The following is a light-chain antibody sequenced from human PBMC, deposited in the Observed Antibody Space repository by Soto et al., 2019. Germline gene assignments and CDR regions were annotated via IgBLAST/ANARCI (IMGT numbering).Light chain of an antibody. V-gene: IGLV2-14*01. J-gene: IGLJ1*01. CDR3: YSRASGTTYV. Sequence: QSALTQPASVSGSPGQSITISCIGTSSDVGAYNYVSWYQQLPGKAPKLMIYEVSNRPSGISNRFSGSKSGNTASLTISGLQTEDEADYYCYSRASGTTYVFGAGTKVTVL. CDR1: SSDVGAYNY. CDR2: EVS.